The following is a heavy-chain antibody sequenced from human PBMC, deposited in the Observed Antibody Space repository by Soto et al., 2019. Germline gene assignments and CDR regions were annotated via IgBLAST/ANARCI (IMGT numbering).Heavy chain of an antibody. CDR2: ISYDGSNK. CDR1: GFTFSSYG. Sequence: GGSLRLSCAASGFTFSSYGMHWVRQAPGKGLEWVAVISYDGSNKYYADSVKGRFTISRDNSKNTLYLQMNSLRAEDTAVYYCAKDFSMVRGVIGYWGQGTLVTVSS. CDR3: AKDFSMVRGVIGY. V-gene: IGHV3-30*18. D-gene: IGHD3-10*01. J-gene: IGHJ4*02.